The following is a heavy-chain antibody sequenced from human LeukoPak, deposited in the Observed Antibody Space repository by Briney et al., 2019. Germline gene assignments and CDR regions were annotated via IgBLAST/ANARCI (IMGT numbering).Heavy chain of an antibody. CDR2: ISSSSSTI. CDR3: ARERGEGGAPFDY. V-gene: IGHV3-48*01. J-gene: IGHJ4*02. Sequence: PGGSLRLSCAASGFTFSSYSMNWVRQAPGKRLEWVSYISSSSSTIYYADSVKGRFTISRDNAKNSLYLQMNSLRAEDTAVYYCARERGEGGAPFDYWGQGTLVTVSS. CDR1: GFTFSSYS. D-gene: IGHD1-26*01.